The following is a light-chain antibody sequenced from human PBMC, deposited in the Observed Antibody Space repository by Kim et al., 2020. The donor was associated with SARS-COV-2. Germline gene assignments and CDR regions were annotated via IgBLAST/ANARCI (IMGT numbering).Light chain of an antibody. J-gene: IGLJ2*01. CDR3: SSYTSSGV. CDR2: EVS. V-gene: IGLV2-14*01. Sequence: QSALTQPASVSGSPGQSFTISCTGTSSDVGVYNYVYWYQQHPGKAPKLMIYEVSNRPSGVSNRFSGSKSGNPASLPISGLQAEDEADYYCSSYTSSGVFGGGTQLTVL. CDR1: SSDVGVYNY.